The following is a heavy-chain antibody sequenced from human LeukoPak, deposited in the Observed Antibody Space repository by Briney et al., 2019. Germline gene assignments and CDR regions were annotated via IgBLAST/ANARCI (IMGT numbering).Heavy chain of an antibody. Sequence: NPGGSLRLSCAASGFTFSSYSMNWVRLAPGKGLECVSSITISSSYIYYADSVKGRFTISRDNAKNSLYLQMSSLRVEDTAVYYCAIAVAEYYFDYWGQGTLVTVSS. CDR2: ITISSSYI. J-gene: IGHJ4*02. CDR1: GFTFSSYS. V-gene: IGHV3-21*01. D-gene: IGHD6-19*01. CDR3: AIAVAEYYFDY.